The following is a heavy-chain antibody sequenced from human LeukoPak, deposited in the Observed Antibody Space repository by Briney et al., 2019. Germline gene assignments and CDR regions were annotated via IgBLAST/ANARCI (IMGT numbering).Heavy chain of an antibody. Sequence: PGGSLRLSCAASGFTFSSYAMSWVRQAPGKGLEWVSAISGSGGSTYYADSVKGRFTISRDNSKNTLYLQMNRVGAEDAAVYYCARDNDGDSVLDYWGQGPRVIVSS. J-gene: IGHJ4*02. V-gene: IGHV3-23*01. CDR2: ISGSGGST. CDR1: GFTFSSYA. D-gene: IGHD4-17*01. CDR3: ARDNDGDSVLDY.